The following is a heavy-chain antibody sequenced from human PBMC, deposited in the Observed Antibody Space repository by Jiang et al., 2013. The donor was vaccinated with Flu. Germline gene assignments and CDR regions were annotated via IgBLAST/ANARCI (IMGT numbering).Heavy chain of an antibody. V-gene: IGHV4-59*01. D-gene: IGHD3-22*01. CDR1: GDSISSYY. J-gene: IGHJ6*02. Sequence: GLVKPSETLSLTCTVSGDSISSYYWNWIRQPPGKGLEWIGYIYYSGSTGYNPSLKSRVTISVDTSKNQFSLRLSSVTAADTAVYYCARSSLTMIVVGGMDVWGQGTTVTVSS. CDR3: ARSSLTMIVVGGMDV. CDR2: IYYSGST.